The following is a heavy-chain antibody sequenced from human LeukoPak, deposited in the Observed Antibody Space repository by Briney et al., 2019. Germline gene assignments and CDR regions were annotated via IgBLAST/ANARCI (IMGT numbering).Heavy chain of an antibody. CDR1: GFTFSSYG. D-gene: IGHD6-6*01. Sequence: GGSLRLSCAASGFTFSSYGMHWVRQAPGKGLEWEAFIRYDGSNKYYADSVKGRFTISRDNSKNTLYLQMNSLRAEDTAVYYCAKDLRGIAARLFDYWGQGTLVTVSS. V-gene: IGHV3-30*02. CDR2: IRYDGSNK. J-gene: IGHJ4*02. CDR3: AKDLRGIAARLFDY.